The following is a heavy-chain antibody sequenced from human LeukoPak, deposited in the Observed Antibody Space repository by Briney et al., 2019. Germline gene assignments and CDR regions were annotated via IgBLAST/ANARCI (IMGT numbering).Heavy chain of an antibody. Sequence: SETLSLTCAVYGGSFSGYYWSWIRQPPGKGLEWIGYIYYSGSTNYNPSLKSRVTISVDTSKNQFSLKLSSVTAADTAVYYCARGSQGPHRYWGQGTLVTVSS. CDR2: IYYSGST. J-gene: IGHJ4*02. CDR3: ARGSQGPHRY. V-gene: IGHV4-59*01. CDR1: GGSFSGYY.